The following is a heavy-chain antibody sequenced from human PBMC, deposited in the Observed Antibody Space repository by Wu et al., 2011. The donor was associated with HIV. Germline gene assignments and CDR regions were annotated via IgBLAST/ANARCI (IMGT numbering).Heavy chain of an antibody. D-gene: IGHD5-12*01. V-gene: IGHV1-69*05. CDR3: ASRIVATGGVFDY. Sequence: QVQLVQSGIEVKKPGSSVKVSCKASGGTFSSYAISWVRQAPGQGLEWMGKIIPFFGTSNYAQTFQDRVTITTDESTSTVYMELSSLRSEDTAVYYCASRIVATGGVFDYWGQGTLVTVSS. CDR1: GGTFSSYA. J-gene: IGHJ4*02. CDR2: IIPFFGTS.